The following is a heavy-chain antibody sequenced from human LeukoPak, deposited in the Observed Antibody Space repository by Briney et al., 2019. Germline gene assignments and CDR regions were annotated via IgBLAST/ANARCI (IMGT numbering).Heavy chain of an antibody. D-gene: IGHD5-24*01. CDR2: IKQDGSEK. V-gene: IGHV3-7*01. Sequence: GGSLRLSCAASGFTFSSYWMSWVRQAPGKGLEWVANIKQDGSEKYYVDSVKGRFTISRDNAKNSLYLQMNGLRAEDTAVYYCARDEDGLTGWFDPWGQGTLVTVSS. J-gene: IGHJ5*02. CDR3: ARDEDGLTGWFDP. CDR1: GFTFSSYW.